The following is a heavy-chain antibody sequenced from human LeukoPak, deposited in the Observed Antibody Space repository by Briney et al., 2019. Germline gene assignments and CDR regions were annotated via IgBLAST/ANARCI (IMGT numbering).Heavy chain of an antibody. CDR1: GYRFISSD. V-gene: IGHV1-46*01. D-gene: IGHD1-26*01. CDR2: INPSGGST. Sequence: ASVKVSCKASGYRFISSDINWVRQAPGQGLEWMGIINPSGGSTSYAQKFQGRVTMTRDTSTSTVYMELSSLRSEDTAVYYCARPRRPYYSGSCFDYWGQGTLVTVSS. CDR3: ARPRRPYYSGSCFDY. J-gene: IGHJ4*02.